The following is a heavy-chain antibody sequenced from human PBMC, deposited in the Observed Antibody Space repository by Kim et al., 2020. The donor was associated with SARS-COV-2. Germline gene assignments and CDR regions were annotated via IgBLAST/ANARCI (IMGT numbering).Heavy chain of an antibody. CDR3: ARLDLNYDILTGYSRHAGAFDP. CDR1: GGSISSSSYY. CDR2: IYYSGST. D-gene: IGHD3-9*01. J-gene: IGHJ5*02. V-gene: IGHV4-39*01. Sequence: SETLSLTCTVSGGSISSSSYYWGWIRQPPGKGLEWIGSIYYSGSTYYNPSLKSRVTISVDTSKNQFSLKLSSVTAAHTAVYYCARLDLNYDILTGYSRHAGAFDPWGQGTLVTVSS.